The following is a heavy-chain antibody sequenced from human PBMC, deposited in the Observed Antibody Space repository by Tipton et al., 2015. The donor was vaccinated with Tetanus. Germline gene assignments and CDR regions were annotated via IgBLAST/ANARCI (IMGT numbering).Heavy chain of an antibody. CDR1: GGSISSGTFY. J-gene: IGHJ5*02. CDR3: ARTAVNWSDP. V-gene: IGHV4-39*01. D-gene: IGHD2-21*02. CDR2: IYYNGNT. Sequence: LRLSCTVSGGSISSGTFYWDWIRQPPGKGLEWIGNIYYNGNTLQNPSLKSRVTMSLDKSKNQFSLQLRSVTAADTAVYYCARTAVNWSDPWGQGILVTVSS.